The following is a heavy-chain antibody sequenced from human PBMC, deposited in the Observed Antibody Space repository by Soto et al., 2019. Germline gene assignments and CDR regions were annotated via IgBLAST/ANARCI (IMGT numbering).Heavy chain of an antibody. D-gene: IGHD3-16*01. CDR1: GYTFTNDW. J-gene: IGHJ5*02. Sequence: GESLKISCKASGYTFTNDWIGWVRQMPGKGLEWMGIIYPSDSDTKYNPSFQGQVTISVDKSISTAYLQWSSLKASDTAMYYCGRPHMGAPPGAWFAPWGQETLVTVS. V-gene: IGHV5-51*01. CDR2: IYPSDSDT. CDR3: GRPHMGAPPGAWFAP.